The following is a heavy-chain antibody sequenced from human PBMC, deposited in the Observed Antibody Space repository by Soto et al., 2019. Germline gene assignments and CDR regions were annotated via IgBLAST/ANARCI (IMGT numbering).Heavy chain of an antibody. J-gene: IGHJ4*02. CDR3: ARDILTGYHMNDY. CDR1: GFTFSIYW. V-gene: IGHV3-74*01. CDR2: INSDGSST. Sequence: EVQLVESGGGLVQPGGSLRLSCAASGFTFSIYWMHWVRQAPGKGLVWVSRINSDGSSTSYADSVKGRFTISRDNANNTLYLQMNSLRAEDTAVYYCARDILTGYHMNDYWGQGTLVTVSS. D-gene: IGHD3-9*01.